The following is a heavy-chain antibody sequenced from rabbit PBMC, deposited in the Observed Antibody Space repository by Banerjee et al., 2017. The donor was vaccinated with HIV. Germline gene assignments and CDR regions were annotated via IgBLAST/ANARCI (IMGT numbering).Heavy chain of an antibody. J-gene: IGHJ3*01. Sequence: QEQLEESGGGLVKPEGSLTLTCTASGFTISSSYWICWVRQAPGKGLEWIGCINTGNGGTYYASWVNGRFIISKTSSTTVTLQMTSLTAADTATYFCARGVAYLGSRLDLWGPGTLVTVS. CDR3: ARGVAYLGSRLDL. CDR2: INTGNGGT. CDR1: GFTISSSYW. D-gene: IGHD6-1*01. V-gene: IGHV1S45*01.